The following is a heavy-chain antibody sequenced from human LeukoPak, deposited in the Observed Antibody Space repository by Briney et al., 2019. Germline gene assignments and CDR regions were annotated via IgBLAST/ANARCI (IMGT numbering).Heavy chain of an antibody. CDR1: GLTFSKYT. V-gene: IGHV3-30-3*01. CDR3: ARYGSGEQAFDY. J-gene: IGHJ4*02. D-gene: IGHD3-10*01. Sequence: PGGSLRLSCAASGLTFSKYTMYWVRQAPGKGLEWVAVISYDGSNKYYADSVKGRFTISRDNSKNTLYLQMNSLRVEDTAVYYCARYGSGEQAFDYWGQGTLVTVSS. CDR2: ISYDGSNK.